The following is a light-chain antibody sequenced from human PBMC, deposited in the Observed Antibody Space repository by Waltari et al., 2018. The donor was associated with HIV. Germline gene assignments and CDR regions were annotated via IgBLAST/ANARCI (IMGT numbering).Light chain of an antibody. V-gene: IGLV2-14*01. CDR2: EVS. CDR3: QSYDSGLSASV. CDR1: TSDVGAYNF. J-gene: IGLJ2*01. Sequence: QSALTQPASVSGSPGQSITISCTGTTSDVGAYNFVSWYQQYPGKAPKLLISEVSNRPSGVPDRFSGSRSGTSASLAITGLQPEDEAGYYCQSYDSGLSASVFGGGTRLTVL.